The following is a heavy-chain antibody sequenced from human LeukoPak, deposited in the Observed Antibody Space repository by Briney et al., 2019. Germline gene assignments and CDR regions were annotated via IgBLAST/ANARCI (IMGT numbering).Heavy chain of an antibody. CDR2: ISSSGITI. CDR1: GFTFSSYE. V-gene: IGHV3-48*03. J-gene: IGHJ4*02. CDR3: ARVLDGYTDY. Sequence: PGGSLRLSCAASGFTFSSYEMNWVRQAPGKGLEWVSYISSSGITIYYADSVKGRFTISRDNSKNTLYLQMNSLRAEDTAVYYCARVLDGYTDYWGQGTLVTVSS. D-gene: IGHD5-24*01.